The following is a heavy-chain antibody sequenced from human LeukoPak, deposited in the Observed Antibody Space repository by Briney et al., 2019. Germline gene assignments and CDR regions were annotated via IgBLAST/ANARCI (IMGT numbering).Heavy chain of an antibody. J-gene: IGHJ5*02. V-gene: IGHV1-2*02. CDR2: INPNSGGT. CDR3: ASTHRGLPWDWFDP. Sequence: ASVKVSCKASGYTFTGYYMHWVRQAPGQGVECMGWINPNSGGTNYAQKFQGRVTMTRDTSISTAYMELSRLRSDDAAVYYCASTHRGLPWDWFDPWGQGTLVTVSS. CDR1: GYTFTGYY. D-gene: IGHD3-16*01.